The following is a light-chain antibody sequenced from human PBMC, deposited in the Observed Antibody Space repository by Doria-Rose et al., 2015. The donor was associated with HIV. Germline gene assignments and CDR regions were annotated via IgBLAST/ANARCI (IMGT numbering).Light chain of an antibody. V-gene: IGKV1-NL1*01. CDR3: QQYYSTPQT. Sequence: DMQVTQSPSSLSASLGDRVTITCRASQGIRNSLAWYQQKPGKAPKLLVYAASTLESGVPSRFSGSGSGTDYTLTISSLQPEDFATYYCQQYYSTPQTFGQGAKLEIK. CDR1: QGIRNS. CDR2: AAS. J-gene: IGKJ2*01.